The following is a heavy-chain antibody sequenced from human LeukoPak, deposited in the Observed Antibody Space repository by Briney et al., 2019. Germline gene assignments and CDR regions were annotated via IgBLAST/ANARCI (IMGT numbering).Heavy chain of an antibody. D-gene: IGHD1-14*01. V-gene: IGHV1-69*13. CDR1: GGTFSSYA. CDR3: ATPKGINGLDWFDP. CDR2: IIPIFGTA. J-gene: IGHJ5*02. Sequence: SEKVSCKASGGTFSSYAISWVRQAPGQGLEWMGGIIPIFGTANYAQKFQGRVTITADESTSTAYMELSSLRSEDTAVYYCATPKGINGLDWFDPWGQGTLVTVSS.